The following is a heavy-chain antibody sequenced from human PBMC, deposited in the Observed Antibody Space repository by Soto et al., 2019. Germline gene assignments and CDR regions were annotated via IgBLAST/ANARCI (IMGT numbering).Heavy chain of an antibody. J-gene: IGHJ4*02. CDR3: AKGAWYGSSSSSDS. CDR1: GSSLINYD. V-gene: IGHV3-30*18. Sequence: QVQLVESGGGVVQPGRSLSLSCAASGSSLINYDMHWVRQAPGKGLEWVAVMSYDGRRQFYADSVRGRFSVSRDISKSALYLQMSSLRIEDTAIYYCAKGAWYGSSSSSDSWGQGPHVTVSS. CDR2: MSYDGRRQ. D-gene: IGHD6-6*01.